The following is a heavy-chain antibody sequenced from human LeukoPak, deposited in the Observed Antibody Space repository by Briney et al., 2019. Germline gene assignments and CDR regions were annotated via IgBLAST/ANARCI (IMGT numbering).Heavy chain of an antibody. V-gene: IGHV4-61*02. CDR3: AGERAAGPENLDY. CDR1: GGSISSGSYY. Sequence: SETLSLTCTVSGGSISSGSYYWSWIRQPAGKGLEWIGRIYTSGSTNYNPSLKSRVTISVDTSKNQFSLKLSSVTAADTAVYYCAGERAAGPENLDYWGQGTLVTVSS. J-gene: IGHJ4*02. D-gene: IGHD6-13*01. CDR2: IYTSGST.